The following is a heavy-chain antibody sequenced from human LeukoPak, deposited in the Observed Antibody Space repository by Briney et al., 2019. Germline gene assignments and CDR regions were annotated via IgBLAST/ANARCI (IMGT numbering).Heavy chain of an antibody. CDR2: VSSSSSAI. V-gene: IGHV3-48*01. J-gene: IGHJ4*02. CDR3: AKEWEGSSCIDY. D-gene: IGHD6-13*01. Sequence: GGSLRLSCAASGFTFSTYSMNWVRQAPGKGLEWVSYVSSSSSAIYYADSVKGRFTISRDNSKNTLYLQMNSLRAEDTAVYYCAKEWEGSSCIDYWGQGTLVTVSS. CDR1: GFTFSTYS.